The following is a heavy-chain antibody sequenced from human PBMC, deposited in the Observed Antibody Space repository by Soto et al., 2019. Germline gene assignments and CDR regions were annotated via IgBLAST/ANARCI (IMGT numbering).Heavy chain of an antibody. Sequence: PGGSLRLSCAASGFTFSSYSMNWVRQAPGKGLEWVSYISSSSSTIYYADSVKGRFTISRDNAKNTLYLQMNSLRAEDTAVYYCAKDPYYGSGSYYNGYFDDWGQGTLVTVSS. D-gene: IGHD3-10*01. CDR1: GFTFSSYS. J-gene: IGHJ4*02. CDR3: AKDPYYGSGSYYNGYFDD. CDR2: ISSSSSTI. V-gene: IGHV3-48*01.